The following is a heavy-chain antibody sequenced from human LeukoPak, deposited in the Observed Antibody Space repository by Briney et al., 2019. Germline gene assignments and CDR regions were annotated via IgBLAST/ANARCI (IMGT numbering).Heavy chain of an antibody. CDR1: GFTFSDYW. J-gene: IGHJ4*02. CDR3: ARAPSIGTTDY. D-gene: IGHD1-7*01. Sequence: PGGSLRLSCAVSGFTFSDYWMSWVRQAPGKGLEWVANIDQGGSEKYYVDSVKGRFVISRDNVENSLYLQLNSLRAEDMAVYYCARAPSIGTTDYWGQGTLVTVSS. V-gene: IGHV3-7*01. CDR2: IDQGGSEK.